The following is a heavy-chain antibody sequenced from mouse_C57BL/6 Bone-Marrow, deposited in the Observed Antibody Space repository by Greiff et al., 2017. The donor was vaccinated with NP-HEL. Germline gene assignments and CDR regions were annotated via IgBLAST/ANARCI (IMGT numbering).Heavy chain of an antibody. CDR2: IYPGDGDT. V-gene: IGHV1-82*01. CDR3: ATPYYYGSSFDY. Sequence: VQGVESGPELVKPGASVKISCKASGYAFSSSWMNWVKQRPGKGLEWIGRIYPGDGDTNYNGKFKGKATLTADKSSSTAYMQLSSLPSEDSAVYFCATPYYYGSSFDYWGQGTTLTVSS. D-gene: IGHD1-1*01. J-gene: IGHJ2*01. CDR1: GYAFSSSW.